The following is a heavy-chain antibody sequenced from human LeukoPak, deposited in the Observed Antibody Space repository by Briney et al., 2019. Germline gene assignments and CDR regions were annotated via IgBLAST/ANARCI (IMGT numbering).Heavy chain of an antibody. V-gene: IGHV2-70*11. CDR1: GFSLTNYGMC. D-gene: IGHD5-18*01. CDR3: ARDQMTDMVLGIFDY. J-gene: IGHJ4*02. Sequence: ESGPALVKPTPTLTLTFSFSGFSLTNYGMCVSWIRQSPGKPLEWLARIDWDGDEWFTTSLKTRLSISKDTSKNQVVLTMTNMDPADTATYYCARDQMTDMVLGIFDYWGQGTLVTVSS. CDR2: IDWDGDE.